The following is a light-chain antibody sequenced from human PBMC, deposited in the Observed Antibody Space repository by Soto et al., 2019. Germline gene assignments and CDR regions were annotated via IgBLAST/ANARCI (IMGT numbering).Light chain of an antibody. V-gene: IGLV2-14*01. CDR2: EVS. J-gene: IGLJ2*01. CDR3: SSYTRSGTLV. CDR1: SSDVGGYNY. Sequence: QSALTQPASVSGSPGQSITISCTGTSSDVGGYNYVSWYQQEPGKAPKLIIYEVSNRPSGVSNRISGSKSGNAASMTISGLQAEDEADYYCSSYTRSGTLVFGGGTQLTVL.